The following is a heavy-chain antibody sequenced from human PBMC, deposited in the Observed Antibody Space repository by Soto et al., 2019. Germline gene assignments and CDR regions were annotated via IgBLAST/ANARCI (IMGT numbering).Heavy chain of an antibody. CDR2: IYYSGST. CDR1: GGSISSGGYY. D-gene: IGHD3-10*01. Sequence: SETLSLTCTVSGGSISSGGYYWSWIRQHPGKGLEWIGYIYYSGSTYYNPSLKSRVTISVDTSKNQFSLKLSSVTAADTAVFYCARGFAGEGGYYCYMDVWGKGTTVTVSS. J-gene: IGHJ6*03. V-gene: IGHV4-31*03. CDR3: ARGFAGEGGYYCYMDV.